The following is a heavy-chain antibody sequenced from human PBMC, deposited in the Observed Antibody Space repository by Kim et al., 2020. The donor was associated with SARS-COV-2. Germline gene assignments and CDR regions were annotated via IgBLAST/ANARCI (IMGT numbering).Heavy chain of an antibody. CDR1: GFTFINTW. V-gene: IGHV3-15*01. Sequence: GGSLRLSCAASGFTFINTWMCWVCQAPGKGLERVGRIKSNLVGGAADYGAPVKGSFSLSREDSKNTIYLQMNSLKSGDTAVYYCTTGFGDVESQWGLGT. CDR3: TTGFGDVESQ. D-gene: IGHD3-16*01. CDR2: IKSNLVGGAA. J-gene: IGHJ4*02.